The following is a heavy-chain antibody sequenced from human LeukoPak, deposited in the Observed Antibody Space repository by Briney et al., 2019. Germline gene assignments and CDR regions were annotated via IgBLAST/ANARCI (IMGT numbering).Heavy chain of an antibody. Sequence: GASVKVSCKASGFSFTSCYFGWVRQAPGQGLEWLGWVSAYNGKTNYGQNLQGRVTMSTDTSTSTAYMDLRGLTSDDTAAYYCARADSSWPPYFDYWGQGTPVTVSS. CDR2: VSAYNGKT. J-gene: IGHJ4*02. CDR3: ARADSSWPPYFDY. D-gene: IGHD5-18*01. CDR1: GFSFTSCY. V-gene: IGHV1-18*01.